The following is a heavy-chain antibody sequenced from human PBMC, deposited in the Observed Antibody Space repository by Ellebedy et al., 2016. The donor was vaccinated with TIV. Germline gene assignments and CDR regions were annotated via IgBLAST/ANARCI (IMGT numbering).Heavy chain of an antibody. CDR3: ATSEVRGVMILGNY. V-gene: IGHV3-30*04. D-gene: IGHD3-10*01. CDR2: ISFDESGE. Sequence: PGGSLRLSCAASGFTFSGYATHWVRQAPGKGLEWVAVISFDESGEYYADSVKGRFTISRDNSKHILYLQMNSLGTEDTAVYYCATSEVRGVMILGNYWGQGTLVTVSS. J-gene: IGHJ4*02. CDR1: GFTFSGYA.